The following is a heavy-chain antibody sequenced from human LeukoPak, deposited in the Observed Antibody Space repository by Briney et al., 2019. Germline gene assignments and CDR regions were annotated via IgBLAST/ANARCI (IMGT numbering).Heavy chain of an antibody. D-gene: IGHD3-22*01. J-gene: IGHJ4*02. CDR1: GFTFSGST. Sequence: GGSLRLSCAASGFTFSGSTMNWVRQAPGKGLEWVSFISTSSSYIYYADSVKGRFTISRDNAKNSLYLQMNSLRGDDTAVYYCAKDTWEVGVFDNWGQGTLVTVSS. CDR2: ISTSSSYI. V-gene: IGHV3-21*01. CDR3: AKDTWEVGVFDN.